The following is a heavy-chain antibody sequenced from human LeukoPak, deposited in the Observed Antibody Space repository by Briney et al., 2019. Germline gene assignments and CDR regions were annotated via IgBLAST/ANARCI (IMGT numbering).Heavy chain of an antibody. CDR2: INPNSGGT. J-gene: IGHJ4*02. V-gene: IGHV1-2*02. CDR1: GYTFTGYY. Sequence: ASVKVSCKASGYTFTGYYMHWVRQAPGQGLEWMGWINPNSGGTNYVQKFQGRVTMTRDTSISTAYMELSRLRSDDTAVYYCARDRWGSSWFFDYWGQGTLVTVSS. D-gene: IGHD6-13*01. CDR3: ARDRWGSSWFFDY.